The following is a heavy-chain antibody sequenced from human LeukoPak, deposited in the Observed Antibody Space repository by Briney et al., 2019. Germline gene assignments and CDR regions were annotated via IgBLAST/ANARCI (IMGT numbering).Heavy chain of an antibody. V-gene: IGHV4-59*01. CDR1: GGSISSSY. CDR2: IYYTGTT. Sequence: PSETLSLTCTVSGGSISSSYWSWIRQPPGKGLEWIGYIYYTGTTNYNPSLKSRVTISLDTSKNQFSLKLSSVTAADTAVYSCARRRAAAGEAFFDYWGQGTLVTVSS. CDR3: ARRRAAAGEAFFDY. J-gene: IGHJ4*02. D-gene: IGHD6-13*01.